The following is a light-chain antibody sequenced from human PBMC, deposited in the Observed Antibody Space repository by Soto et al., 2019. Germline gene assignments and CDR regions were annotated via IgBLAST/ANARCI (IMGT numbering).Light chain of an antibody. CDR2: RNN. CDR1: ISNIGSNF. J-gene: IGLJ2*01. V-gene: IGLV1-47*01. Sequence: QSALTQPPSASGTPGQRVTISCSGSISNIGSNFIYWYQQLPGTAPKLLIYRNNERPSGFPDRFSGSKSGTSASLAISGLRSEDEADYHCAAWDDSLSGVVFGGGTKLTVL. CDR3: AAWDDSLSGVV.